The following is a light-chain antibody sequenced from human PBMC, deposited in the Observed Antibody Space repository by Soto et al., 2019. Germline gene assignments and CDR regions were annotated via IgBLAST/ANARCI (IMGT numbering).Light chain of an antibody. J-gene: IGKJ4*01. V-gene: IGKV3-20*01. CDR3: QQYGSSPS. CDR2: YIS. Sequence: EIVLTQSPGTLSLSPGERATLSCRASQSVSSSYLAWYQQKPGQAPRLLIYYISTRATGIPARFSGSGSGTEFTLTINSLEPEDFAVYYGQQYGSSPSFGGGTKVDI. CDR1: QSVSSSY.